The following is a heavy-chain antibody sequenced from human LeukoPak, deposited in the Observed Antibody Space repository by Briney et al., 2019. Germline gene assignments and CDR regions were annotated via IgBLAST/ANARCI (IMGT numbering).Heavy chain of an antibody. CDR3: ARVEDYDFWSGYYDGY. CDR1: GYTFSGYY. Sequence: GASVKVSCKASGYTFSGYYMHWVRQAPGQGLEWMGWISAYNGNTNYAQKLQGRVTMTTDTSTSTAYMELRSLRSDDTAVYYCARVEDYDFWSGYYDGYWGQGTLVTVSS. CDR2: ISAYNGNT. J-gene: IGHJ4*02. V-gene: IGHV1-18*04. D-gene: IGHD3-3*01.